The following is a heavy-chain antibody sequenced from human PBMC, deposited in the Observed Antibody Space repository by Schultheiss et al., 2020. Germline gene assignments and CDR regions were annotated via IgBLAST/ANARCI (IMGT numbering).Heavy chain of an antibody. Sequence: GESLKISCKGSGYSFTSYWIGWVRQMPGKGPEWMGIIYPGDSDTRYSPSFQGQITISTDKAINTAYLQWSTLKASDNAMYYCARRTLMVRGVYFDYWGQGTLVTVSS. D-gene: IGHD3-10*01. J-gene: IGHJ4*02. CDR2: IYPGDSDT. V-gene: IGHV5-51*01. CDR1: GYSFTSYW. CDR3: ARRTLMVRGVYFDY.